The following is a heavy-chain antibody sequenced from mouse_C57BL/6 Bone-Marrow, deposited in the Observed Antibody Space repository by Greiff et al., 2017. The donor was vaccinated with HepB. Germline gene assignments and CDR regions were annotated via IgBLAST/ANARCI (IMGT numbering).Heavy chain of an antibody. D-gene: IGHD6-5*01. V-gene: IGHV1-82*01. CDR2: IYPGDGDT. J-gene: IGHJ4*01. Sequence: VQLQQSGPELVKPGASVKISCKASGYAFSSSWMNWVKQRPGKGLAWIGRIYPGDGDTNYTGKFKVKVTMTADKSSSTAYMQLSILTSEASAVYCSARPTYDYDAMDYWGEGTSVSDSA. CDR1: GYAFSSSW. CDR3: ARPTYDYDAMDY.